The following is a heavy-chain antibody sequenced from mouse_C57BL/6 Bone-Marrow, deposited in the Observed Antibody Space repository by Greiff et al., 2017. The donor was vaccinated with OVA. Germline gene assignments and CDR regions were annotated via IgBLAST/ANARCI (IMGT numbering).Heavy chain of an antibody. CDR2: LYPGDGDT. Sequence: ESGPELVKPGASVKISCKASGYAFSSSWMNWVKQRPGKGLEWIGRLYPGDGDTNYNGQFKGKATLTADKSSSTAYMQLSSLTSEDSAVYFCARHEDGYYASYFDYWGQGTTLTVSS. CDR1: GYAFSSSW. J-gene: IGHJ2*01. V-gene: IGHV1-82*01. CDR3: ARHEDGYYASYFDY. D-gene: IGHD2-3*01.